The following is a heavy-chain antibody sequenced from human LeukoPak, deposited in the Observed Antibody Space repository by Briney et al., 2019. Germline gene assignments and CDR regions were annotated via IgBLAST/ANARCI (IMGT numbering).Heavy chain of an antibody. V-gene: IGHV4-59*01. CDR3: ARLYQQSKWKYYYYYMDV. J-gene: IGHJ6*03. D-gene: IGHD1-1*01. CDR1: GASFSTNY. Sequence: PSETLSLTCSVSGASFSTNYWSWIRQPPGRGLEWIGYVFDSGSTNYNPSLKSRVTISVDTSTKQFSLRLSSATAADTAVYYCARLYQQSKWKYYYYYMDVWGIRTAVTVSS. CDR2: VFDSGST.